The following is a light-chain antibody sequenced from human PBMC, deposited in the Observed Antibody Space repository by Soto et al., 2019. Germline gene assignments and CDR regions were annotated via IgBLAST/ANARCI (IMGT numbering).Light chain of an antibody. CDR3: QQYGSSPPYT. V-gene: IGKV3-20*01. J-gene: IGKJ2*01. CDR2: GAS. Sequence: EIVLTQSPGTLSLSPGERATLSCRASQSVSSSYLAWYQPTPGQAPRLLIYGASSMATGIPDRFSGSGSGTDFTLTISRLEPEDFAVYYCQQYGSSPPYTFGQVTKLEIK. CDR1: QSVSSSY.